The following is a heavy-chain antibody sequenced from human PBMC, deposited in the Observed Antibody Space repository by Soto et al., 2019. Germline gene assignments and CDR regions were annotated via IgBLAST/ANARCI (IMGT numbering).Heavy chain of an antibody. J-gene: IGHJ6*02. CDR1: GFTFSSYG. CDR2: IWYDGSNK. CDR3: ATFVVGVAATSMDV. Sequence: QVQLVESGGGVVQPGRSLRLSCAASGFTFSSYGMHWVRQAPGKGLEWVAVIWYDGSNKYYADSVKGRFTISRDNSKNTLYRQMNSLRAEDTAVYYCATFVVGVAATSMDVWGQGTTVTVSS. V-gene: IGHV3-33*01. D-gene: IGHD2-15*01.